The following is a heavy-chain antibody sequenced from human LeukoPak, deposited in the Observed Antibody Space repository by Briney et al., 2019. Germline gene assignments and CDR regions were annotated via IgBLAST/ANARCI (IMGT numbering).Heavy chain of an antibody. V-gene: IGHV3-53*01. D-gene: IGHD4-23*01. CDR3: AREDYGGNSGY. CDR2: IHSGGST. J-gene: IGHJ4*02. CDR1: GFTDSNNY. Sequence: PGGSLRLSCAASGFTDSNNYMTWVRQPPGKGLEWVSIIHSGGSTYYADAVKGRFTISKDNAKNTLYLQMNSLRAEDTAVYYCAREDYGGNSGYWGQGTLVTVSS.